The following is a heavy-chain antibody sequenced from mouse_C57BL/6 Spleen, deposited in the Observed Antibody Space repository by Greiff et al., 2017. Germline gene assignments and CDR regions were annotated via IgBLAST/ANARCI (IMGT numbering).Heavy chain of an antibody. V-gene: IGHV1-52*01. J-gene: IGHJ2*01. CDR2: IDPSDSET. CDR1: GYTFTSYW. CDR3: AREGLPNYFDY. Sequence: VQLQQPGAELVRPGSSVKLSCKASGYTFTSYWMHWVKQRPIQGLEWIGNIDPSDSETHYNQKFKDKATLTVDKSSSTAYMQISSLTSEDSAVYYCAREGLPNYFDYWGQGTTLTVSS. D-gene: IGHD3-1*01.